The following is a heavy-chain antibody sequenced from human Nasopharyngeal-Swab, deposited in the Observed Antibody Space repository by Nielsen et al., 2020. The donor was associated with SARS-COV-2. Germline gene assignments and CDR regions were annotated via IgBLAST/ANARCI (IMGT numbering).Heavy chain of an antibody. D-gene: IGHD2-2*01. J-gene: IGHJ6*02. Sequence: GESLKISCKGSGYSFISYWIGWVRQMPGKGLEWMGIIYPGDSDTRYSPSFQGQVTISADKSISTAYLQWSSLKASDTAMYYCARSMPSRYYYYGMDVWGQGTTVTVSS. CDR1: GYSFISYW. V-gene: IGHV5-51*01. CDR2: IYPGDSDT. CDR3: ARSMPSRYYYYGMDV.